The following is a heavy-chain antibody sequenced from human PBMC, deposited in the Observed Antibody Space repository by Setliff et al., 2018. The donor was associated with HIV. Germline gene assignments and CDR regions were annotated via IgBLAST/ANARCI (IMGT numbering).Heavy chain of an antibody. D-gene: IGHD3-10*01. J-gene: IGHJ4*02. CDR2: IYPGGAS. CDR3: ARGRILYGNDY. Sequence: GESLKISCVASGLSVGDNYVAWVRLAPGRGLEWVSVIYPGGASFYSDSVKGRFIISRDISANRVYLQMNSLRDDDTAIYYCARGRILYGNDYWGQGTLVTVSS. CDR1: GLSVGDNY. V-gene: IGHV3-66*01.